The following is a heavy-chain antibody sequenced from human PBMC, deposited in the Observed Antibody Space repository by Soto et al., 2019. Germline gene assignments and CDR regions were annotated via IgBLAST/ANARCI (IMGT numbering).Heavy chain of an antibody. CDR1: GYTFTHYY. D-gene: IGHD3-3*01. Sequence: QVQLVQSGAEVKKPGASVRVSCKASGYTFTHYYVHWVRQAPGQGLEWMGMIYPSGGPSTYAQKLQGSVAGATGTSTGTGYMALSSLRSEATAVYYCARRSMLEWSAGFELWGQGTVVSVSS. CDR2: IYPSGGPS. CDR3: ARRSMLEWSAGFEL. V-gene: IGHV1-46*04. J-gene: IGHJ3*01.